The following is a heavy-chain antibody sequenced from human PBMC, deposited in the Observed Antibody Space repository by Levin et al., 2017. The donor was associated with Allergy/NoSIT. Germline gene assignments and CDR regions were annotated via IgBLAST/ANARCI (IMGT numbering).Heavy chain of an antibody. V-gene: IGHV1-69*06. Sequence: SVKVSCKASGGTFSSYAISWVRQAPGQGLEWMVRIFPIFGTASSSPPFPCRVTITADKSTSTAYMELSSLRSEDTAVYYCASTSNRYSSSWYLGMTCWGQGTTVTVSS. CDR2: IFPIFGTA. J-gene: IGHJ6*02. CDR3: ASTSNRYSSSWYLGMTC. D-gene: IGHD6-13*01. CDR1: GGTFSSYA.